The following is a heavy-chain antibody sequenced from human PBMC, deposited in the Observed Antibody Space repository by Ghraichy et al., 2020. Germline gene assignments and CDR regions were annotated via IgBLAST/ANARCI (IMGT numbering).Heavy chain of an antibody. CDR1: GFTFDDYG. CDR3: ARSLSSGYLDAFDI. J-gene: IGHJ3*02. V-gene: IGHV3-20*01. D-gene: IGHD3-22*01. CDR2: INWNGGST. Sequence: GGSLRLSCAASGFTFDDYGMSWVRQAPGKGLEWVSGINWNGGSTGYADSVKGRFTISRDNAKNSLYLQMNSLRAEDTALYHCARSLSSGYLDAFDIWGQGTMVTVSS.